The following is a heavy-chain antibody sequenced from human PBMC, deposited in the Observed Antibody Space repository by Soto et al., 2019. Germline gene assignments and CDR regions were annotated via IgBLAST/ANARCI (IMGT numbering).Heavy chain of an antibody. CDR2: INHSGST. V-gene: IGHV4-34*01. CDR3: ARGPQRYYDFWSGKDWFDP. D-gene: IGHD3-3*01. J-gene: IGHJ5*02. CDR1: GGSFSGYY. Sequence: SETLSLTCAVHGGSFSGYYWSWIRQPPGKGLEWIGEINHSGSTNYNPSLKSRVTISVDTSKNQFSLKLSSVTAADTAVYYCARGPQRYYDFWSGKDWFDPWGQGTLVTVSS.